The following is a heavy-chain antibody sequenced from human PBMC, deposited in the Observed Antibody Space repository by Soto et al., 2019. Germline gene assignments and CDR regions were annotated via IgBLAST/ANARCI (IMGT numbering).Heavy chain of an antibody. V-gene: IGHV4-59*01. Sequence: QVQLHESGPGLLKPSETLSLTCTVSDASTSGYYWGWIRQPPGRGLEWIGYISDSGSATYNPSLKSRVTIFVHSAPNDFSLELTSVSAADTAVYYCARAGRNERSPYGGGWYYFDSWGQGTLVTVSS. CDR3: ARAGRNERSPYGGGWYYFDS. D-gene: IGHD6-13*01. CDR2: ISDSGSA. CDR1: DASTSGYY. J-gene: IGHJ4*02.